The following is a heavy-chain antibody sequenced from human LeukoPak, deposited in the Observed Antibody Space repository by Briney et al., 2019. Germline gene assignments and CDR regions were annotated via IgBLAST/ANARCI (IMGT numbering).Heavy chain of an antibody. J-gene: IGHJ4*02. CDR2: INHDGTEE. V-gene: IGHV3-7*01. Sequence: GGSLRLSCAASGFAFSNYWMSWVRQAPGKGLEWVANINHDGTEEYYVDSVKGRFTISRDNAKNSVYLQMNSLRVEDTAVYYCARDDYVWGSYRYMDFDYWGQGTQVSVPS. D-gene: IGHD3-16*02. CDR1: GFAFSNYW. CDR3: ARDDYVWGSYRYMDFDY.